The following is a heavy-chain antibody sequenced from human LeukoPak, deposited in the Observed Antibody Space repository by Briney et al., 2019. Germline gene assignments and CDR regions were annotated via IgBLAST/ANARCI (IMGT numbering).Heavy chain of an antibody. D-gene: IGHD1-26*01. CDR1: GYSFTSYW. CDR3: ARAEKTMGATFPWFDY. V-gene: IGHV5-51*01. CDR2: IYPGDSDT. J-gene: IGHJ4*02. Sequence: GESLKISCKGSGYSFTSYWIGWVRQMPGEGLEWMGIIYPGDSDTRYSPSFQGQVTISADKSISTAYLQWSSLKASDTAMYYCARAEKTMGATFPWFDYWGQGTLVTVSS.